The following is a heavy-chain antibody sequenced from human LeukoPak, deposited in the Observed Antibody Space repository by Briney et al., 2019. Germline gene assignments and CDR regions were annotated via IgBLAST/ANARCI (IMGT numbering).Heavy chain of an antibody. CDR3: AKEIRFWSGIWNFDY. D-gene: IGHD3-3*01. CDR1: GFSFNTYG. Sequence: PGTSLRLACVASGFSFNTYGMHWVSQAPGKGLDWVAVIWYDGTNANYADSVKGRFTISRDNSKNMLYLRMNSLRAEDTAVYYCAKEIRFWSGIWNFDYWGQGTLVTVSS. V-gene: IGHV3-33*06. CDR2: IWYDGTNA. J-gene: IGHJ4*02.